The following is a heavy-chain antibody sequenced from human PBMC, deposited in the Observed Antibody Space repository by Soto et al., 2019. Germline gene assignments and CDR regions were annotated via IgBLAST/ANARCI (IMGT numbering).Heavy chain of an antibody. CDR1: GGSISSGGYY. CDR3: AIVCGGDCLYGMDV. CDR2: IYYSGST. V-gene: IGHV4-31*03. D-gene: IGHD2-21*02. J-gene: IGHJ6*02. Sequence: QVQLQESGPGLVKPSQTLSLTCTVSGGSISSGGYYWSWIRQHPGKGLEWIGYIYYSGSTYYNPSLKSRVTISVDTSKNQCALKLSSATAADTAVYYCAIVCGGDCLYGMDVWGQGTTVTVSS.